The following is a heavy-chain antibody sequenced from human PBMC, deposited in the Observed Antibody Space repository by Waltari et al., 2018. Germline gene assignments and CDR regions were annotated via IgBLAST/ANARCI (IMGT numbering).Heavy chain of an antibody. J-gene: IGHJ3*02. D-gene: IGHD1-26*01. CDR3: VRDPEWGAYDI. CDR1: GFLFINSW. CDR2: INEDGSEI. Sequence: EAQLVESVGGLVQPGGSLLIFCEPFGFLFINSWLGWVRQVPGKGLECVAKINEDGSEIYSVDSVKGRFIFSRDNVKNSLYLQMNSLTVEDTAVYYCVRDPEWGAYDIWGQGTMVTVS. V-gene: IGHV3-7*01.